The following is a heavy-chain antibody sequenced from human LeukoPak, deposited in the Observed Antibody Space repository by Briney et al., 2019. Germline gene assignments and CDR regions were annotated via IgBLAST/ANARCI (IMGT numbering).Heavy chain of an antibody. CDR1: GGTFSRYA. CDR3: ARDGLYSGSYNWFDP. Sequence: SVKVSCKASGGTFSRYAISWVRQAPGQGLEWMGGIIPIFGTANYAQKFQGRVTITTDESTSTAYMELSSLRSEDTAVYYCARDGLYSGSYNWFDPWGQGTLVTVSS. V-gene: IGHV1-69*05. CDR2: IIPIFGTA. J-gene: IGHJ5*02. D-gene: IGHD1-26*01.